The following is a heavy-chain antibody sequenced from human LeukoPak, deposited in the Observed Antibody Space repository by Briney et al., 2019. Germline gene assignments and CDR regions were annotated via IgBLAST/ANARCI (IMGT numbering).Heavy chain of an antibody. V-gene: IGHV3-33*01. Sequence: PGGSLRLSCAASGFTFSSYGMHWVRQAPGKGLEWVAVIWYDGSNKYYADSVKGRFTISRDNSKNTLYLQMNSLRAEDTAVYYCARGIPHTYAFDIWGQGTMVTVSS. J-gene: IGHJ3*02. CDR2: IWYDGSNK. CDR3: ARGIPHTYAFDI. D-gene: IGHD3-16*01. CDR1: GFTFSSYG.